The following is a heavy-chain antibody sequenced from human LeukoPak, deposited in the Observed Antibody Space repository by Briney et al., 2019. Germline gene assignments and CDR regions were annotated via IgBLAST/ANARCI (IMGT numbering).Heavy chain of an antibody. CDR2: INPNSGGT. D-gene: IGHD3-10*01. CDR1: GYTFTGYY. J-gene: IGHJ5*02. Sequence: GASVKVSCKASGYTFTGYYMHWVRQAPGQGLEWMGWINPNSGGTNYAQKFQGRVTMTRDTSISTAYMELSRLRSDDTAVYYCARGFGFGDFGFDPWGQGTLVTVSS. CDR3: ARGFGFGDFGFDP. V-gene: IGHV1-2*02.